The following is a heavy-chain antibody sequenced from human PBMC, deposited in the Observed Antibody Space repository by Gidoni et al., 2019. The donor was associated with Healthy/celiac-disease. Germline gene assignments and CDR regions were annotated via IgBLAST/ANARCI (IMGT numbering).Heavy chain of an antibody. CDR2: ISYDGSNK. D-gene: IGHD3-3*01. V-gene: IGHV3-30-3*01. Sequence: QVQLVESGGGVVQPGRSLRLSCAASGFTFSSYAMHWVLQAPGKGLEWVAVISYDGSNKYYADSVKGRFTISRDNSKNTLYLQMNSLRAEDTAVYYCARGIGYDFWSGPPTSYYYYGMDVWGQGTTVTVSS. J-gene: IGHJ6*02. CDR1: GFTFSSYA. CDR3: ARGIGYDFWSGPPTSYYYYGMDV.